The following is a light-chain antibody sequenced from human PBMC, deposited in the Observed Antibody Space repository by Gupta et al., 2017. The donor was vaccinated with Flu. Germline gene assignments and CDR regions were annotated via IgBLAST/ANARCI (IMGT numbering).Light chain of an antibody. V-gene: IGKV3-20*01. CDR1: QTVNDNY. CDR2: GAS. J-gene: IGKJ1*01. CDR3: QQYGNTPRT. Sequence: LLTPSPGTLSLSPGDRVTLSCRASQTVNDNYLAWYQQKPGQAPRLLIFGASNRATGIPDRFRGSGSGTDFSLNINRLEPEDFAVYYCQQYGNTPRTFGQGT.